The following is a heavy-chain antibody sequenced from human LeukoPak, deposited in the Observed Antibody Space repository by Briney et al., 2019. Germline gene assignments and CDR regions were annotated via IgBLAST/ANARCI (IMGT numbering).Heavy chain of an antibody. V-gene: IGHV3-23*01. CDR1: GFTFSSYA. CDR2: ISGSGGST. Sequence: PGGSLRLSCAASGFTFSSYAMSWVRQAPGKGLEWVSAISGSGGSTYYADSVKGRFTISRDNSKNTLYLQMNSLRAEDTAVYYCAKVGCGSSTSCYDAFDIWGQGTMVTVSS. D-gene: IGHD2-2*01. CDR3: AKVGCGSSTSCYDAFDI. J-gene: IGHJ3*02.